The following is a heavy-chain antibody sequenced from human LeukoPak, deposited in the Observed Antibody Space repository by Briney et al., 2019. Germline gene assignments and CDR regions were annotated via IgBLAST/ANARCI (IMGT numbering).Heavy chain of an antibody. D-gene: IGHD2/OR15-2a*01. Sequence: SQTLSLTCALSGDIFSSNSAAWHWIRQSPSRGLEWLGRTYYRSKWYNDYAVSVKIRITINPDTSKNQFSLQLNSVTPEDTAVYYCARDLISKWIGQYFDYWGQGTLVTVSS. CDR3: ARDLISKWIGQYFDY. J-gene: IGHJ4*02. V-gene: IGHV6-1*01. CDR2: TYYRSKWYN. CDR1: GDIFSSNSAA.